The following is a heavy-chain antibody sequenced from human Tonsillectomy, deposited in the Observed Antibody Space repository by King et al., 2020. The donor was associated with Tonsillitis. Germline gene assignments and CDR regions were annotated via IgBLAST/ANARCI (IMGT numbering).Heavy chain of an antibody. Sequence: VQLQQWGAGLLKPSETLSLTCTVYGGSFSGSFWSWIRQPPGKGLEWIVEINDSGRTNYNPSLKSRVTISVDTSKNQFSLKLSSVTAADTAVYYCAKVFGSLFDYWGQGTLVTVSS. CDR2: INDSGRT. CDR3: AKVFGSLFDY. V-gene: IGHV4-34*01. D-gene: IGHD3-10*02. CDR1: GGSFSGSF. J-gene: IGHJ4*02.